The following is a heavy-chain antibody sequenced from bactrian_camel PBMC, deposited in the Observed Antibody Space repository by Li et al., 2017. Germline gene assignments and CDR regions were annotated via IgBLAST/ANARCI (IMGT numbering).Heavy chain of an antibody. CDR1: GHTHPRHC. CDR2: IDSDGST. CDR3: ALDGGRCGSLYARLYPDDFSY. Sequence: HVQLVESGGGSVQTGGSLTLSCVFSGHTHPRHCMGWPRQAPGKGREGVAAIDSDGSTNYADSTEGRFAISRDNNNNTLFLQMNSLTPEDTGMYFCALDGGRCGSLYARLYPDDFSYWGQGTQVTVS. D-gene: IGHD6*01. V-gene: IGHV3S55*01. J-gene: IGHJ4*01.